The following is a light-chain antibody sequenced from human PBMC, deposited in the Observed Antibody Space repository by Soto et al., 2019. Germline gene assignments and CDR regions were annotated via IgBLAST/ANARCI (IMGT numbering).Light chain of an antibody. V-gene: IGKV3-20*01. CDR2: GAL. CDR3: QLFGRSVT. J-gene: IGKJ3*01. CDR1: QLVVTDY. Sequence: DIVLTQSPGTLSLSPGERATLSCRASQLVVTDYLHWYQQKPGQAPRLLIYGALNRATGIPDGFSGSGSRTDFTLTISRLEPEDCAVYYWQLFGRSVTFGPGTKVDIK.